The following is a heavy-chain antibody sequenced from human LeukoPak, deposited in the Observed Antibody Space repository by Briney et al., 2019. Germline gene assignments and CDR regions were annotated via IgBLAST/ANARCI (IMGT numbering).Heavy chain of an antibody. Sequence: PGGSLRLSCAASGFSFSSYGIHWVRLAPGKGLEWVAVISDDGTRKYYADSVQGRFTISRDNSRNTLYLQMNSLRAEDMAVYYCARYSAATSFDYWGQGTLVTVSS. CDR3: ARYSAATSFDY. V-gene: IGHV3-30*03. CDR1: GFSFSSYG. CDR2: ISDDGTRK. J-gene: IGHJ4*02. D-gene: IGHD2-15*01.